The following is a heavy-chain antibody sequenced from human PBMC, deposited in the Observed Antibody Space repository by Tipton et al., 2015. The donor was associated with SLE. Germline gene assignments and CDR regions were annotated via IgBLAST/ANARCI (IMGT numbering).Heavy chain of an antibody. CDR2: IYYSGST. CDR3: ARGGPWGSPDAFDI. CDR1: GGSMTGSY. J-gene: IGHJ3*02. V-gene: IGHV4-59*01. D-gene: IGHD3-16*01. Sequence: TLSLTCSVSGGSMTGSYWSWVRQPPGRGLEWIGSIYYSGSTNYNPSLKSRVTISVDTSKNQFSLKLSSVTAADTAVYYCARGGPWGSPDAFDIWGQGTMVTVSS.